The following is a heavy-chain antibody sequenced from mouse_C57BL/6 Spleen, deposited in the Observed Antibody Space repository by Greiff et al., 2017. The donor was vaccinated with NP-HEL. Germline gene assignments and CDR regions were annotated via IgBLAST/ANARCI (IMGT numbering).Heavy chain of an antibody. J-gene: IGHJ3*01. CDR3: ARDPFAY. CDR1: GYAFTNYL. V-gene: IGHV1-54*01. CDR2: INPGSGGT. Sequence: VQLQQSGAELVRPGPSVKVSCKASGYAFTNYLIEWVKQRPGQGLEWIGVINPGSGGTNYNEKFKGKATLTADKSSSTAYMQLSSLTSEDSAVYFCARDPFAYWGKGTLVTVSA.